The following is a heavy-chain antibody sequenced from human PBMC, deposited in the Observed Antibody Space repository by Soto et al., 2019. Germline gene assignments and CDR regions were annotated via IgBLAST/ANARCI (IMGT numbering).Heavy chain of an antibody. CDR1: GFTFSIYR. CDR2: IGSSGVTTTI. Sequence: PWGSLRLSCTASGFTFSIYRMNWGRQAPGTGLEWVSAIGSSGVTTTIYYADSVKGRFTISRDNSKNTLYLQMDSLRAEDTAVYYCAKCHVEQLARAFDVWGQGTMVTGSS. CDR3: AKCHVEQLARAFDV. J-gene: IGHJ3*01. V-gene: IGHV3-23*01. D-gene: IGHD6-13*01.